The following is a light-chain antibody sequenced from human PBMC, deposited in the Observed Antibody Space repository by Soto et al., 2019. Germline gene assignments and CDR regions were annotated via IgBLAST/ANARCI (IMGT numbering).Light chain of an antibody. V-gene: IGKV1-27*01. CDR1: QGISNY. CDR2: AAS. J-gene: IGKJ1*01. Sequence: DIQITQSPPYLSASVGDRVTITCRASQGISNYLAWYQQKPGELPKLVIYAASILQTGVPSRFSGSGSGTDFSLTISSLQPEDVATYSCQKYNSTPRTFGQGTKVDI. CDR3: QKYNSTPRT.